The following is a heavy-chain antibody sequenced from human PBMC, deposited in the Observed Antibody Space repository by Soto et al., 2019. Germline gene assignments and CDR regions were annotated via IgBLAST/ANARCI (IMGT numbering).Heavy chain of an antibody. CDR2: MNPNRGNT. D-gene: IGHD2-2*01. V-gene: IGHV1-8*01. CDR1: GYTFTSYD. CDR3: ARVRDIVVVAAAPVGVAFDI. Sequence: ASVKVSCKASGYTFTSYDINWVRQATGQGLEWMGCMNPNRGNTGYAQKFQGRVTMTRNTSISTAYMELSSLGSEDTAVYYCARVRDIVVVAAAPVGVAFDICGQGTMVTVSS. J-gene: IGHJ3*02.